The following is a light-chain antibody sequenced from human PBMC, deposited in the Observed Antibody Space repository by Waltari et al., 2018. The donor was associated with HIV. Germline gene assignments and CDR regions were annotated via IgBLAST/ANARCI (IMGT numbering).Light chain of an antibody. Sequence: EIVLTQSPATLSLSPGERATLSCRASQSISTYLACYQQKPGQAPRLLIYGASSRATGIPARFSGSGSGTDFTLTISSLEPGEFGVFYCQQRSSWPITFGQGTRLEIK. CDR1: QSISTY. V-gene: IGKV3-11*01. J-gene: IGKJ5*01. CDR3: QQRSSWPIT. CDR2: GAS.